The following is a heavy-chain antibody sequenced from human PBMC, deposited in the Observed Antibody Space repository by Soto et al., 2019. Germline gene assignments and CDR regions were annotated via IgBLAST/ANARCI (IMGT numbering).Heavy chain of an antibody. CDR1: GFTLTYHA. D-gene: IGHD5-12*01. V-gene: IGHV3-23*01. CDR3: ARAATVSGYAPLDY. Sequence: GGSLRLSCAASGFTLTYHAMTWVRQAPGKGLEWISTITGSGDSTYYAGSVEGRFIVSRDTSNNTLYLQMSSLRVEDTAIYFCARAATVSGYAPLDYWGQGTLVTVSS. CDR2: ITGSGDST. J-gene: IGHJ4*02.